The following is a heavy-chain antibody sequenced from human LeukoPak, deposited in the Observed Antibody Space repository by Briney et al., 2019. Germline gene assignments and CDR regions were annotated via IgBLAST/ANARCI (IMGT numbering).Heavy chain of an antibody. CDR3: TTGYYYGSGSYPFDY. D-gene: IGHD3-10*01. Sequence: KPGGSLRLSCAASGFTFSNAWMSWVRQAPGKGLEWVGRIKSKTDGGTTDYAAPVKGRFTISRDDSKNTLYLQMNSLKTEDTAVYYCTTGYYYGSGSYPFDYWGQGTLVTVSS. CDR2: IKSKTDGGTT. V-gene: IGHV3-15*01. CDR1: GFTFSNAW. J-gene: IGHJ4*02.